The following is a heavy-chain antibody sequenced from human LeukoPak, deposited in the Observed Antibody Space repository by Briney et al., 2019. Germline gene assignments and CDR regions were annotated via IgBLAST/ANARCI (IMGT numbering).Heavy chain of an antibody. V-gene: IGHV3-7*01. J-gene: IGHJ6*03. CDR1: GFTFTNYW. D-gene: IGHD2-15*01. CDR3: AREGYCSGGSCYSGRRHYYYMDV. Sequence: GGSLRLSCAASGFTFTNYWMNWVRQAPGKGLEWVANIKQDGSEKNYVDSLKGRFTISRDNAKNSLYLQMNSLRAEDTAVYYCAREGYCSGGSCYSGRRHYYYMDVWGKGTTVTISS. CDR2: IKQDGSEK.